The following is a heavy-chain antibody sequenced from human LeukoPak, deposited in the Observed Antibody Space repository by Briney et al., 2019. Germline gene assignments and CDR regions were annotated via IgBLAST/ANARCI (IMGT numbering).Heavy chain of an antibody. CDR3: ARVATMVRGVIITFGY. CDR1: GYTFTSYD. D-gene: IGHD3-10*01. Sequence: GASVKVSCKASGYTFTSYDINWVRQAPGQGLEWMGWMNPNSGNTGYAQKFQGRVTMTRNTSISTAYMELSSLRSEDTAMYYCARVATMVRGVIITFGYWGQGTLVTVSS. J-gene: IGHJ4*02. V-gene: IGHV1-8*01. CDR2: MNPNSGNT.